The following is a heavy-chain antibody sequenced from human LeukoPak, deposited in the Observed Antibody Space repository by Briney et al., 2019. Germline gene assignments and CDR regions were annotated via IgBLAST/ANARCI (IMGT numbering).Heavy chain of an antibody. CDR1: GCSISTYY. V-gene: IGHV4-59*01. CDR2: MYYSGSP. Sequence: PSETLSLTCTVSGCSISTYYWSWIRQPPGKGLEWIGYMYYSGSPNYNPSLKSRVTISVDTSKNQFSLKLTSVTAADTAVYYYARDSCSGGRCYSDYFDYWGQGTLVTVSS. J-gene: IGHJ4*02. D-gene: IGHD2-15*01. CDR3: ARDSCSGGRCYSDYFDY.